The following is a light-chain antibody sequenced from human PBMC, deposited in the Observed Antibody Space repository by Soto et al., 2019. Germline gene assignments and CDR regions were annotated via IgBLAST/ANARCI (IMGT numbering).Light chain of an antibody. CDR1: QSVLYSSNNKNY. Sequence: IVMTQSPDSLAVSLGERATINCKSSQSVLYSSNNKNYLAWYQQKPGQPPKLLIYWASTRESGVPDRFSGSGSGTDFTLTISSLQDEDVAVYYCQQYYSTLFTFGPGTKVDIK. V-gene: IGKV4-1*01. CDR2: WAS. J-gene: IGKJ3*01. CDR3: QQYYSTLFT.